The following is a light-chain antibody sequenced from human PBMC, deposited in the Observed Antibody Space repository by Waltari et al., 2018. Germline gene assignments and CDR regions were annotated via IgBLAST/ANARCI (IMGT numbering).Light chain of an antibody. CDR1: QDSSNY. CDR2: DAS. V-gene: IGKV1-33*01. Sequence: DIQMTQSPSSLSASVGDRVTITCQASQDSSNYLNWYQQKPGKAPKLLIYDASNFETGVPSRFSGSGSGTDFTFTISSLQPEDIATYYCQQYDNLLTFGGGTKVEIK. J-gene: IGKJ4*01. CDR3: QQYDNLLT.